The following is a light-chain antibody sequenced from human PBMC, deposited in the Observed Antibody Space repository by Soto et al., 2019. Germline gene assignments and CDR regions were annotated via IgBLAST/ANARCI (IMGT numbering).Light chain of an antibody. CDR1: NSDFGSYKF. V-gene: IGLV2-23*01. CDR2: ETS. Sequence: QSVLTQPASVSGSPGQSVTISCTGTNSDFGSYKFVSWYQHHPGTVPKVIIYETSKRPSGVSDRFSGSKSGNTASLTISGLQAEDEADYYCFSFTSTNTHVFGSGTKVTVL. J-gene: IGLJ1*01. CDR3: FSFTSTNTHV.